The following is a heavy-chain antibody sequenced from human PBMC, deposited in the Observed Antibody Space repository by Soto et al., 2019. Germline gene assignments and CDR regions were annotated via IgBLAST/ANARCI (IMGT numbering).Heavy chain of an antibody. V-gene: IGHV3-30*18. Sequence: PGGSLRLSCAASGFTFSSYGMHWVRQAPGKGLEWVAVISYDGSNKYYADSVKGRFTISRDNSKNTLYLQMNSLRAEGTAVYYCAKEVTYGGNYYGMDVWGQGTTVTVSS. CDR2: ISYDGSNK. CDR3: AKEVTYGGNYYGMDV. D-gene: IGHD4-17*01. J-gene: IGHJ6*02. CDR1: GFTFSSYG.